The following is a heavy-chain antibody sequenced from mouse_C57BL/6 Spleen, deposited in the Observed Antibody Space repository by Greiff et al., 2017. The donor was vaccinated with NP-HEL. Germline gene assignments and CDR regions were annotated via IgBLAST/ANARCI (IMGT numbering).Heavy chain of an antibody. D-gene: IGHD2-2*01. CDR1: GYTFTSYW. V-gene: IGHV1-74*01. CDR3: AIVGGYDVGYYAMDY. CDR2: IHPSDSDT. J-gene: IGHJ4*01. Sequence: QVQLQQPGAELVKPGASVKVSCKASGYTFTSYWMHWVKQRPGQGLEWIGRIHPSDSDTNYNQKFKGKATLTVDKSSSPAYMQLSSLTSEDSAVYYCAIVGGYDVGYYAMDYWGQGTSVTVSS.